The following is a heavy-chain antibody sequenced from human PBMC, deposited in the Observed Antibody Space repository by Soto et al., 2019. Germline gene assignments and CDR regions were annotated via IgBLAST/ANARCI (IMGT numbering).Heavy chain of an antibody. CDR1: GGSISSSSYY. Sequence: SETLSLTCTVSGGSISSSSYYWGWIRQAPGKGLEWIGSIYYSGSTFYSPSLRSRVTISVDTSKNQFSLRVSSVTAADTAVYYCARERYCSGGSCYSESWFDPWGQGTLVTVSS. V-gene: IGHV4-39*02. CDR3: ARERYCSGGSCYSESWFDP. J-gene: IGHJ5*02. CDR2: IYYSGST. D-gene: IGHD2-15*01.